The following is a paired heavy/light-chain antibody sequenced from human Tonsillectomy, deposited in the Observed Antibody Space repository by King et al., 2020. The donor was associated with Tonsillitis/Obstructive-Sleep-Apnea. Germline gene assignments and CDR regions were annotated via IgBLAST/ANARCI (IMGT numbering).Light chain of an antibody. CDR1: QDVSNY. J-gene: IGKJ5*01. V-gene: IGKV1-33*01. Sequence: DIQMTQSPSSLSASVGDRVTITCQASQDVSNYLNWYQQKPGKAPNLLIYDASNLETGVPSRFTGSGSGTDFTFTISSLQPEDVATYYCQQYHNLPITFGQGTRLEIK. CDR3: QQYHNLPIT. CDR2: DAS.
Heavy chain of an antibody. CDR3: ARDRGSLEVVAATFDY. D-gene: IGHD2-15*01. CDR2: INWIGDST. Sequence: DVQLVESGGRVVRPGGSLRLSCAASGFTFDDYGMSWVRQAPGKGLEWVSGINWIGDSTRYADSVKGRFTISRDNAKNSLYLQLNSLRAEDTAFYYCARDRGSLEVVAATFDYWGQGTLVTVSS. CDR1: GFTFDDYG. V-gene: IGHV3-20*04. J-gene: IGHJ4*02.